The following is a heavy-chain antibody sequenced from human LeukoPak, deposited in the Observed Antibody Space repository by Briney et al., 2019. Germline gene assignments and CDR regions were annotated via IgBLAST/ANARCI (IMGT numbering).Heavy chain of an antibody. CDR2: FKTKYNQV. J-gene: IGHJ4*02. CDR1: GFTFNDYA. D-gene: IGHD4-11*01. Sequence: TGGSLRLSCVASGFTFNDYAMNWVRQAPGKGLEWVSTFKTKYNQVYYAESVRGRFTISTDNSKNTVFLQMNSLGAEDTALYYCARSVPDYTRFDYWGQGALVTVSS. V-gene: IGHV3-23*05. CDR3: ARSVPDYTRFDY.